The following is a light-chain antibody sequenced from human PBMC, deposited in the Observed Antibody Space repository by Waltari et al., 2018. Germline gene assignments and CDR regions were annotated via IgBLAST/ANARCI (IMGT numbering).Light chain of an antibody. J-gene: IGLJ2*01. Sequence: QSALTQPASVSGSPGQSITLSCPGTTSDVGSYKRVPWYQQHPGKAPKLMIYAVSKRPAGVSDRFSGSKAGDMAALTISGLQPEDEAEYFCSSYAGSSKGVFGGGTKVTVL. CDR2: AVS. CDR1: TSDVGSYKR. V-gene: IGLV2-23*02. CDR3: SSYAGSSKGV.